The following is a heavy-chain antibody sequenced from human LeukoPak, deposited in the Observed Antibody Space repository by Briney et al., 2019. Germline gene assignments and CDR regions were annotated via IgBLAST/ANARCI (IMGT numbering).Heavy chain of an antibody. CDR1: GFTFSSYG. CDR3: ARDREYLPDY. V-gene: IGHV3-33*01. J-gene: IGHJ4*02. D-gene: IGHD2-2*01. Sequence: GRSLRLSCAASGFTFSSYGMHWVRQAPGKGLEWVAVIWYDGSNKYYADSVEGRFTISRDNSKNTLYLQMNSLRAEDTAVYYCARDREYLPDYWGQGTLVTVSS. CDR2: IWYDGSNK.